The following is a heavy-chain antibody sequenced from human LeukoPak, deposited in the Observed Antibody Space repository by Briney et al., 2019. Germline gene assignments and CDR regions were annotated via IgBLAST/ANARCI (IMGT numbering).Heavy chain of an antibody. J-gene: IGHJ5*02. V-gene: IGHV3-23*01. D-gene: IGHD6-13*01. CDR1: TFTFSRYA. CDR3: AKVGSADGTLTDP. Sequence: GLSLRLSCVASTFTFSRYAMSWVSLAPGKGLEWVSSISGGGVSKYYEGCVKGRFNISRDNSRNTVYLQRNSLRAEYTAVYYCAKVGSADGTLTDPWGQGTLVTVSS. CDR2: ISGGGVSK.